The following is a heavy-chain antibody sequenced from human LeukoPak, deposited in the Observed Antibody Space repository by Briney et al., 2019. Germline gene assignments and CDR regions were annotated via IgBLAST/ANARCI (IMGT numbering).Heavy chain of an antibody. D-gene: IGHD3-22*01. CDR3: ARYDSSGYYRLTFDY. CDR1: GGSISSGGYY. V-gene: IGHV4-31*03. CDR2: IYYSGST. Sequence: PSETLSLTCTVSGGSISSGGYYWRWIRQHPGKGLEWIGYIYYSGSTYYNPSLKSRVTISVDTSKNQFSLKLSSVTAADTAVYYCARYDSSGYYRLTFDYWGQGTLVTVSS. J-gene: IGHJ4*02.